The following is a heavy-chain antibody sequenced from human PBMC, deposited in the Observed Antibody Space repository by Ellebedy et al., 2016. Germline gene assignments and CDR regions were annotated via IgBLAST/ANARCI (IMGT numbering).Heavy chain of an antibody. CDR3: ARGRASAFWSRYYFDY. V-gene: IGHV4-34*01. CDR2: INHSGST. Sequence: GSLRLXXAVYGGSFSGYYWSWIRQPPGKGLEWIGEINHSGSTNYNPSLKSRVTISVDTSKNQFSLKLSSVTAADTAVYYCARGRASAFWSRYYFDYWGQGTLVTVSS. J-gene: IGHJ4*02. D-gene: IGHD3-3*01. CDR1: GGSFSGYY.